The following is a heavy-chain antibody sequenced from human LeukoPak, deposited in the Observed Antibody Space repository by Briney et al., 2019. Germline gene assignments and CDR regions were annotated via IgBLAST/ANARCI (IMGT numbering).Heavy chain of an antibody. D-gene: IGHD3-10*01. CDR1: GFIISDYW. Sequence: GGSLRLSCAASGFIISDYWMNWVRQVPGKGLEWVANINEDGSVQDYVDSVRGRFTISRDNAKNSVYLQMNSLRVEDTAVYYCASRESSMARSHWGQGTLVTVPS. J-gene: IGHJ4*02. CDR2: INEDGSVQ. V-gene: IGHV3-7*01. CDR3: ASRESSMARSH.